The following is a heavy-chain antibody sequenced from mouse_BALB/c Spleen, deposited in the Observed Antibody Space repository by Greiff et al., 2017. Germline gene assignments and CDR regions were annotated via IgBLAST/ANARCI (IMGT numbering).Heavy chain of an antibody. CDR1: GFNIKDYY. Sequence: EVQLQQSGAELVRSGASVKLSCTASGFNIKDYYMHWVKQRPEQGLEWIGWIDPENGDTEYAPKFQGIATMTADTSSNTAYLQLSSLTSEDTADYYCNGYYGGMDYWGQGTSVTVSS. CDR2: IDPENGDT. CDR3: NGYYGGMDY. V-gene: IGHV14-4*02. D-gene: IGHD1-1*02. J-gene: IGHJ4*01.